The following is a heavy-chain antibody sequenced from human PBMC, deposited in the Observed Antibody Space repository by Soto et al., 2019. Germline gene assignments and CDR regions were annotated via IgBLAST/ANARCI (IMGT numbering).Heavy chain of an antibody. CDR3: AKGMVATIFD. D-gene: IGHD5-12*01. CDR2: ISSGSI. J-gene: IGHJ3*01. CDR1: GFTFSTTG. V-gene: IGHV3-9*01. Sequence: SLTLSPAASGFTFSTTGINWVRQDPGKGMQWVSSISSGSIGYADSVKGRFTISRDNAKNSLYLQMNSLRAEDTALYYCAKGMVATIFD.